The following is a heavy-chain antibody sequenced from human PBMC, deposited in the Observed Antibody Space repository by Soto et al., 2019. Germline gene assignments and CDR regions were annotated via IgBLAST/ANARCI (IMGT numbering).Heavy chain of an antibody. Sequence: GGSLRLSCAASGFTFTRYAMSWVRQAPGKGLEWVSAISGSGGGRGHADSVKGRFIISRDNSQNTVYLQMHGLRAEDTAVYYCAKDLCGYNSGCRDDYYYYYGMDVWGQGTAVTVSS. D-gene: IGHD6-19*01. CDR3: AKDLCGYNSGCRDDYYYYYGMDV. CDR1: GFTFTRYA. V-gene: IGHV3-23*01. CDR2: ISGSGGGR. J-gene: IGHJ6*02.